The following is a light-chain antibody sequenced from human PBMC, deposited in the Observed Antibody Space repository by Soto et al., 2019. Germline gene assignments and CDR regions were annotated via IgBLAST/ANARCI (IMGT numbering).Light chain of an antibody. V-gene: IGKV3-15*01. CDR2: GAP. J-gene: IGKJ1*01. CDR3: QQHNNWPPCT. CDR1: QSVASN. Sequence: DIVMTQSPATLSVSPGERATLSCRASQSVASNVAWYQQRTGQPPSLLIYGAPTRASGVPGRFSGSGYGSQCTLAITTLQSEDFAIYHCQQHNNWPPCTFGQGTKVEVK.